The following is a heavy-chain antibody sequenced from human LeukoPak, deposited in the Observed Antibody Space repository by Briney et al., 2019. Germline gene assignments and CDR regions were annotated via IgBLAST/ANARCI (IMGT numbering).Heavy chain of an antibody. Sequence: GGSLRLSCAASGFTFSSYAMSWVRQAPGKGLEWVSAISGSGGSTYYADSVKGRFTISRDNSKNTLYLQMNSLRAEDTAVYYCARDGQQLVLYYFQHWGQGTLVTVSS. CDR3: ARDGQQLVLYYFQH. D-gene: IGHD6-13*01. CDR2: ISGSGGST. J-gene: IGHJ1*01. V-gene: IGHV3-23*01. CDR1: GFTFSSYA.